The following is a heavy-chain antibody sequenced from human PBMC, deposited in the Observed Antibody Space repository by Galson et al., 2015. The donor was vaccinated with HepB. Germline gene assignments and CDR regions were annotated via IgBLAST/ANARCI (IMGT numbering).Heavy chain of an antibody. CDR2: ISTYNANT. CDR3: ARGALVVAVGATQNNWFDP. Sequence: SVKVSCKASGYAFSKYTINWVRQAPGQGLEWMGWISTYNANTNYAQKLQDRVTMTTDTSTSTAYMELRSLRSDDTALYYCARGALVVAVGATQNNWFDPWGRGTLVTVSS. D-gene: IGHD2-15*01. CDR1: GYAFSKYT. V-gene: IGHV1-18*01. J-gene: IGHJ5*02.